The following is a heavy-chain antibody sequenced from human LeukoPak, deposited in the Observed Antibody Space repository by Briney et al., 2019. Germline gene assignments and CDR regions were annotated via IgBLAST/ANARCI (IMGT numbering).Heavy chain of an antibody. V-gene: IGHV3-74*01. Sequence: PGGSLRLSCAASGFTFSSYWMHWVRQAPGKGLVWVPRINSDGSSTSYADSVKGRFTISRDNAKNTLYLQMNSLRAEDTALYYCAKASDSGSYSGFDYWGQGTLVTVSS. D-gene: IGHD1-26*01. CDR1: GFTFSSYW. J-gene: IGHJ4*02. CDR2: INSDGSST. CDR3: AKASDSGSYSGFDY.